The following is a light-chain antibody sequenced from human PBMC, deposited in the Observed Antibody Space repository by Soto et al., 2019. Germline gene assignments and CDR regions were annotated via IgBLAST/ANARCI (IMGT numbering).Light chain of an antibody. J-gene: IGKJ5*01. CDR3: QQYNKWPPIT. CDR1: QSVSDN. Sequence: EIVMTQSPATLSVSPGERATLSCRASQSVSDNLAWYQQKPGRAPRLLIYGASTRATGFPARFSGSGSGTEFTLTISSLESEDFAVYYCQQYNKWPPITFGQGTRLEIK. V-gene: IGKV3-15*01. CDR2: GAS.